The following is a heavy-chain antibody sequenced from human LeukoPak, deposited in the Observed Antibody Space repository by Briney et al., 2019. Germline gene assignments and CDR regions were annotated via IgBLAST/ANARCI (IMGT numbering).Heavy chain of an antibody. CDR2: ISYDGSNK. J-gene: IGHJ4*02. V-gene: IGHV3-30*18. Sequence: GGSLRLSCAASGFTFSSYGMHWVRQAPGKGLEWVAVISYDGSNKYYADSVKGRFTISRDNSKNTLYLQMNSLRAEDTAVYYCAKERIVVVARIDNFDYWGQGTLVTVSS. D-gene: IGHD2-21*01. CDR3: AKERIVVVARIDNFDY. CDR1: GFTFSSYG.